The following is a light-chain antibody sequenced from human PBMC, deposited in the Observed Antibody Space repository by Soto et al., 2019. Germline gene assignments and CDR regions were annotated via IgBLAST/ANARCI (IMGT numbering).Light chain of an antibody. J-gene: IGKJ1*01. V-gene: IGKV3-20*01. Sequence: EIVLTQSPGTLSLSPGERATLSCRASQSVSSSYLAWYQQKPGQAPRLLIYGASSRATGIPDRFSGSGSGTDFTLTISRLEPEDCAVYYCQQYGSSRGWTFGQGTKVEIK. CDR2: GAS. CDR1: QSVSSSY. CDR3: QQYGSSRGWT.